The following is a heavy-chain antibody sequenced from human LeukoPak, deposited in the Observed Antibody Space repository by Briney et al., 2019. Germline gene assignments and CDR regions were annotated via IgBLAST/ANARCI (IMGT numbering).Heavy chain of an antibody. CDR1: GFTVSSNY. CDR3: ARDLYRSGSSGGWFDP. J-gene: IGHJ5*02. CDR2: IYSGGST. Sequence: GGSLRLSCAASGFTVSSNYMSWVRQAPGNGLEWVSVIYSGGSTYYADSVKGRFTISRDNSKNTLYLQMNSLRAEDTAVYYCARDLYRSGSSGGWFDPWGQGTLVTVSS. V-gene: IGHV3-53*01. D-gene: IGHD6-19*01.